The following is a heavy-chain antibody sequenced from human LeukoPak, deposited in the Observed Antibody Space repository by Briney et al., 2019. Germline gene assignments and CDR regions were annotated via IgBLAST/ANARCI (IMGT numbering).Heavy chain of an antibody. CDR2: FYYSRST. D-gene: IGHD3-10*01. Sequence: SETLSLTCTVSGGSISSGDYYWSWIRPPPGKGLEWIGYFYYSRSTYYNPSMKRRVIIAVDTSKKQFFLKLSSVTAAAAAVYCGASSGGGYYGYAFDIWGQGTMVTVSS. J-gene: IGHJ3*02. V-gene: IGHV4-30-4*02. CDR1: GGSISSGDYY. CDR3: ASSGGGYYGYAFDI.